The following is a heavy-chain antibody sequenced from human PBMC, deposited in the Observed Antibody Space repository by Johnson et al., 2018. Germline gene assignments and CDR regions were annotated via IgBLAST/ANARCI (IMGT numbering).Heavy chain of an antibody. V-gene: IGHV4-34*01. J-gene: IGHJ6*02. CDR3: AGIGYSDYDLLGYGMDV. Sequence: QVQLQQWGAGLLKPSETLSLICAVSGGSFSGYYWSWIRQPPGKGLEWIGEINHSGRAHYNPSLKGRVTISVDTSKNQFSLKLSSLTATDTAVYYCAGIGYSDYDLLGYGMDVWGQGTTVIVSS. CDR1: GGSFSGYY. D-gene: IGHD5-12*01. CDR2: INHSGRA.